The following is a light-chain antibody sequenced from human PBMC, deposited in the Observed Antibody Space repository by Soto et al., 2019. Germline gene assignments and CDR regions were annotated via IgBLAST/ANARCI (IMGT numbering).Light chain of an antibody. Sequence: QSVLTHPPSVSGAPGQRVTISCTGSRSNIGAGYDVHWYQQLPGTAPKLLIYGNSNRPSGVPDRFSGSKSGTSASLAITGLQAEDEADYYCQSYDSSLSGVFGGGTKLTVL. CDR1: RSNIGAGYD. V-gene: IGLV1-40*01. CDR3: QSYDSSLSGV. CDR2: GNS. J-gene: IGLJ3*02.